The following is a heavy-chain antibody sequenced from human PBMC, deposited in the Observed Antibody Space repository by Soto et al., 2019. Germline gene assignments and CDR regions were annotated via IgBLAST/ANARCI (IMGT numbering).Heavy chain of an antibody. CDR3: ARVFRYSSSSALDY. D-gene: IGHD6-6*01. V-gene: IGHV3-48*01. CDR1: GFTFSSYS. J-gene: IGHJ4*02. CDR2: ISSSSSTI. Sequence: GGSLRLSCAASGFTFSSYSMNWVRQAPGKGLEWVSYISSSSSTIYYADSVKGRFTISRDNAKNSLYLQMNSLRAEDTAVYYCARVFRYSSSSALDYWGQGTLVTVSS.